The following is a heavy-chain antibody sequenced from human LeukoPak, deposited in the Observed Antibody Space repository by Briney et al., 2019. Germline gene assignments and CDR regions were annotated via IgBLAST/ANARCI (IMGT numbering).Heavy chain of an antibody. CDR2: IYYSGST. J-gene: IGHJ4*02. CDR1: GHSISSYY. V-gene: IGHV4-59*12. CDR3: ARGPPLTYDGSGYYFFDY. D-gene: IGHD3-22*01. Sequence: SETLSLTRTVSGHSISSYYWSWIRQPPGKGLEWIGYIYYSGSTNYNPSLKSRVSISVDTSKNHFSLKLSSVTAADTAVYYCARGPPLTYDGSGYYFFDYWGQGSLVTVAS.